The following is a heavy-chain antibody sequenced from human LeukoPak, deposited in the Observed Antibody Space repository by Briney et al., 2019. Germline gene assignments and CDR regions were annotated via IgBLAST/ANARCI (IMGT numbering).Heavy chain of an antibody. D-gene: IGHD3-22*01. Sequence: SVKVSCKASGGTFSSYAISWVRQAPGQGLEWMGGIIPIFGTANYAQKFQGRVTITADESTSTAYMELSSLRSEDTAVYYCARGGWYYDGSGYPCDYWGQGTLVTVSS. V-gene: IGHV1-69*01. J-gene: IGHJ4*02. CDR2: IIPIFGTA. CDR1: GGTFSSYA. CDR3: ARGGWYYDGSGYPCDY.